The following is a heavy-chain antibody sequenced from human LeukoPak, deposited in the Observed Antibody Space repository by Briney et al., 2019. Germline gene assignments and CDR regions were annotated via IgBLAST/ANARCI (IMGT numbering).Heavy chain of an antibody. CDR1: GGSISSSSYY. Sequence: PSETLSLTCTVSGGSISSSSYYWGWIRQPPGKGLEWIGSIYYSGSTYYNPSLKSRVTISVDTSKNQFSLKLSSVTAADTAVYYCARDSFIVGASFDYWGQGTLVTVSS. V-gene: IGHV4-39*07. CDR3: ARDSFIVGASFDY. CDR2: IYYSGST. J-gene: IGHJ4*02. D-gene: IGHD1-26*01.